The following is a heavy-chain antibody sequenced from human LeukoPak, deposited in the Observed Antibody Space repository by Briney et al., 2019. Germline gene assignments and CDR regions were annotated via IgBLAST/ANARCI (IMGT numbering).Heavy chain of an antibody. CDR1: GFTFSSYS. V-gene: IGHV3-21*01. CDR2: ISSSSSYI. D-gene: IGHD3-22*01. Sequence: PGGSLRPSCAASGFTFSSYSMNWVRQAPGEGMEWVSSISSSSSYIYYADSVKGRFTISRDNAKNSLYLQMNSLRAEDTAVYYCARDLSYYDSSGYSHFDYWGQGTLVTVSS. J-gene: IGHJ4*02. CDR3: ARDLSYYDSSGYSHFDY.